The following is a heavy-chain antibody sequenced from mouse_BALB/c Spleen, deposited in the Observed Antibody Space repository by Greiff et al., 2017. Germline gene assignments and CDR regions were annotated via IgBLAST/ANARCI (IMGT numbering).Heavy chain of an antibody. CDR2: IIPYNDGT. V-gene: IGHV1-14*01. J-gene: IGHJ3*01. Sequence: VQLQQSGPELVKPGASVKMSCKATGYTFTSYVMHWVKQKPGQGLEWIGYIIPYNDGTKYNEKFKGMATLTSDKSSSTAYMGLSSLNSEDSAVFRYANSRNGKEFDYWGQGTPVTVSA. CDR1: GYTFTSYV. CDR3: ANSRNGKEFDY.